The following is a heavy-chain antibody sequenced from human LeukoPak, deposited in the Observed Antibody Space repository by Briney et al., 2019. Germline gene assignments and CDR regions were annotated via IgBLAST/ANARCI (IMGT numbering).Heavy chain of an antibody. J-gene: IGHJ4*02. V-gene: IGHV3-48*01. CDR3: ARDYKYAFDN. CDR2: IGIDSGNT. CDR1: GFTFSDYS. Sequence: GGSLRLSCAASGFTFSDYSMNWVRQAPGKGLEWISYIGIDSGNTNYADSVKGRFTISGDKAKNSLYLQMNSLRVEDTAVYYCARDYKYAFDNWGQGTLVTVS. D-gene: IGHD5-24*01.